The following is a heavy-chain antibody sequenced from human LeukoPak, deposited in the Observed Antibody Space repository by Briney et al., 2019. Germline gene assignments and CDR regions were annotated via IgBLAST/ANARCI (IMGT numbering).Heavy chain of an antibody. CDR2: IIPILGIA. V-gene: IGHV1-69*04. CDR1: GGTFSSYA. J-gene: IGHJ4*02. Sequence: SVKVSCKASGGTFSSYAIGWVRQAPGQGLEWMGRIIPILGIANYAQKFQGRVTITADKSTSTAYMELSSLRSEDTAVYYCARAPTIYDPPFDYWGQGTLVTVSS. D-gene: IGHD2-21*01. CDR3: ARAPTIYDPPFDY.